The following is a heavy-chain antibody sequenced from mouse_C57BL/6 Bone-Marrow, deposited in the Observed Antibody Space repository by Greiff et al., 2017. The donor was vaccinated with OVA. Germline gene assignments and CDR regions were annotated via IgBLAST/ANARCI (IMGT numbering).Heavy chain of an antibody. CDR1: GFNIKDDY. CDR3: TTDGNLDY. Sequence: EVKLQQSGAELVRPGASVKLSCTASGFNIKDDYMHWVKQRPEQGLEWIGWIDPENGDTEYAPKFQGKATITADTSSNTAYLQLSSLTSEDTAVYYCTTDGNLDYWGQGTTLTVSS. V-gene: IGHV14-4*01. D-gene: IGHD2-1*01. J-gene: IGHJ2*01. CDR2: IDPENGDT.